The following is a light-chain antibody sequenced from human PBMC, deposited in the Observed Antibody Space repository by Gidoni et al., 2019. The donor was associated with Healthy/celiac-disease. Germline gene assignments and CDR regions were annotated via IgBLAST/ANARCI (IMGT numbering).Light chain of an antibody. V-gene: IGKV3-15*01. CDR2: GAS. CDR1: QSVSSN. CDR3: QQYNNWPIT. Sequence: EIVMTQSPATLSVSPRERATLSCRASQSVSSNLAWYQQKPGQAPRLLIYGASTRATGIPARFSGSGSGTEFTLTISSRQSEDFAVYYCQQYNNWPITFXXXTRLEIK. J-gene: IGKJ5*01.